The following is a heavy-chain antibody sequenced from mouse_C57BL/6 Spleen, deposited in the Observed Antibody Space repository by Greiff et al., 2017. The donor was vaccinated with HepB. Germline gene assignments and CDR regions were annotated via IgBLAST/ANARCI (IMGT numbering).Heavy chain of an antibody. CDR3: ARDGSSFYWYFDV. V-gene: IGHV5-17*01. D-gene: IGHD1-1*01. CDR2: ISSGSSTI. CDR1: GFTFSDYG. J-gene: IGHJ1*03. Sequence: EVKLMESGGGLVKPGGSLKLSCAASGFTFSDYGMHWVRQAPEKGLEWVAYISSGSSTIYYADTVKGRFTISRDNAKNTLFLQMTSLRSEDTAMYYWARDGSSFYWYFDVWGTGTTVNVAS.